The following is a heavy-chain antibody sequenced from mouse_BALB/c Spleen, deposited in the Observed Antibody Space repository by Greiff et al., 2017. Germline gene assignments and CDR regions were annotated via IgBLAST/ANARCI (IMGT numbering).Heavy chain of an antibody. CDR2: INPSSGYT. CDR3: ARSGLRREDAMDY. Sequence: QVQLQQSGAELARPGASVKMSCKASGYTFTSYTMHWVKQRPGQGLEWIGYINPSSGYTNYNQKFKGKATLTADTSSSTAYMQISSLTSEDSAVYFCARSGLRREDAMDYWGQGTSVTVSS. V-gene: IGHV1-4*01. CDR1: GYTFTSYT. D-gene: IGHD2-2*01. J-gene: IGHJ4*01.